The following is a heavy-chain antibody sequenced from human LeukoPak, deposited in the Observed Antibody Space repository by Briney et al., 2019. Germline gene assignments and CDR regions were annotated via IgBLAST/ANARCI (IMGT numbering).Heavy chain of an antibody. CDR1: GFTFSSSA. CDR3: AKVGSGNDYY. CDR2: ISNDESNK. Sequence: GGSLRLSCAASGFTFSSSAMHWVRQAPGKGLEWVTVISNDESNKYYADSVKGRFTTSRDNSKNMLYLQMNSLRIEDTAVYYCAKVGSGNDYYWGQGTLVTVSS. V-gene: IGHV3-30*18. J-gene: IGHJ4*02. D-gene: IGHD5-12*01.